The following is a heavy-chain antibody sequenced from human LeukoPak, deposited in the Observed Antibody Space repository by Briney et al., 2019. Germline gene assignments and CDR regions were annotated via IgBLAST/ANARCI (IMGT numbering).Heavy chain of an antibody. V-gene: IGHV4-34*01. J-gene: IGHJ4*02. D-gene: IGHD5-12*01. Sequence: PSETLSLTCAVYGGSFSGYYWSWIRQPPGKGLEWIGEINHSGSTNYNPSLKSRVTISVDTSKNQFSLKLSSVTAADTAVYYCARGLKRGYSGSYIDYWGQGTLVTVSS. CDR2: INHSGST. CDR3: ARGLKRGYSGSYIDY. CDR1: GGSFSGYY.